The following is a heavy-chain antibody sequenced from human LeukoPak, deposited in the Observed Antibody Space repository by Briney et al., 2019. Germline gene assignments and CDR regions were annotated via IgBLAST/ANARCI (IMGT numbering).Heavy chain of an antibody. D-gene: IGHD3-22*01. J-gene: IGHJ4*02. CDR1: GFTFSSYG. CDR2: IRYDGSNK. Sequence: GGSLRLSCAASGFTFSSYGMHWVRQAAGKGLEWVAFIRYDGSNKYYADSVKGRFTISRDNSKNTLYLQMNSLRAEDTAVYYCAKGGDSSGYYPGYWGQGTLVTVSS. CDR3: AKGGDSSGYYPGY. V-gene: IGHV3-30*02.